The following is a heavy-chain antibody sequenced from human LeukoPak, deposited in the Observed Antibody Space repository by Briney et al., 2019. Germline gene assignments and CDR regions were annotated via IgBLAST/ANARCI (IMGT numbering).Heavy chain of an antibody. CDR2: ISGSGGSA. CDR1: GFTFSSFE. Sequence: PGGSLRLSCAASGFTFSSFEMSWVRQAPGRGLEWVSAISGSGGSAYYADSVKGRFTISRDNSRNSLSLQMNSLRAEDTALYYCAKTGYSSGWYRIWDYWGQGTLVTVFS. D-gene: IGHD6-19*01. J-gene: IGHJ4*02. CDR3: AKTGYSSGWYRIWDY. V-gene: IGHV3-23*01.